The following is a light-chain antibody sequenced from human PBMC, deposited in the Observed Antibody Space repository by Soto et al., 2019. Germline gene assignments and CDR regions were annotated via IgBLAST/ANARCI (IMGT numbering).Light chain of an antibody. CDR2: EVS. CDR1: SSDVGGYHY. V-gene: IGLV2-8*01. Sequence: QSALTQPPSASGSPGQSVTISCAGTSSDVGGYHYVSWYQQHPGKPPKLVIYEVSKRPSGVPDRFSGSKSGNTASLTVAGLQAEDEADYHRSSYGGRDIFSVLGTGTKVTVL. J-gene: IGLJ1*01. CDR3: SSYGGRDIFSV.